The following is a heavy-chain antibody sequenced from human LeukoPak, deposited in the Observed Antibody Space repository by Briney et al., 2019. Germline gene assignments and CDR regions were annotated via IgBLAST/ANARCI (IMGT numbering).Heavy chain of an antibody. CDR1: GFTFSSYA. V-gene: IGHV3-23*01. CDR3: ARSLRWPFDY. CDR2: ISGTGGST. J-gene: IGHJ4*02. Sequence: GGSLRLSCAASGFTFSSYAMSWVRQTPGKGLEWVSVISGTGGSTYYADSVKGRFTISRDNAKNSLYLQMNSLRAEDTAVYYCARSLRWPFDYWGQGTLVTVSS. D-gene: IGHD4-23*01.